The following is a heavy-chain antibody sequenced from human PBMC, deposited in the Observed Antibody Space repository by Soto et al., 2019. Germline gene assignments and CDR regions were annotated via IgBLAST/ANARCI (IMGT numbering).Heavy chain of an antibody. CDR2: IYYSGST. CDR3: AREVAAAGTLLRSFDY. V-gene: IGHV4-30-4*01. Sequence: PSETLSLTCTVFGGSISSGDYYWSWIRQPPGKGLEWIGYIYYSGSTYYNPSLKSRVTISVDTSKNQFSLKLSSVTAADTAVYYCAREVAAAGTLLRSFDYWGQGTLVTVSS. D-gene: IGHD6-13*01. CDR1: GGSISSGDYY. J-gene: IGHJ4*02.